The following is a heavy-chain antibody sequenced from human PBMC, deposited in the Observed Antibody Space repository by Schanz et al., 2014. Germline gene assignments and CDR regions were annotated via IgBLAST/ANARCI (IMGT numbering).Heavy chain of an antibody. CDR3: ARDRGRGDLPGDI. CDR1: GDSISSGVHY. V-gene: IGHV4-61*02. CDR2: IYISGST. D-gene: IGHD4-17*01. J-gene: IGHJ3*02. Sequence: QVQLQESGPGLVKPSQTLSLTCTVSGDSISSGVHYWSWVRQPAGRGLEWIGRIYISGSTRFNPSLKSRVTMSLDTSKNQVSLNLSSATAADTAVYYCARDRGRGDLPGDIWGQGTMVTVSS.